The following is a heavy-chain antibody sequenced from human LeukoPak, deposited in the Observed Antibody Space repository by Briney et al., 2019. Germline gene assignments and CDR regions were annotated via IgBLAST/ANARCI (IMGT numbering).Heavy chain of an antibody. CDR3: ARDAPFIDDAFDI. V-gene: IGHV4-59*01. Sequence: SETLSLTCAVYGGSFSGYYWSWIRQPPGKGLERIGYIYYSGSTNYNPSLKSRVTISVDTSKNQFSLKLSSVTAADTAVYYCARDAPFIDDAFDIWGQGTMVTVSS. CDR2: IYYSGST. CDR1: GGSFSGYY. J-gene: IGHJ3*02.